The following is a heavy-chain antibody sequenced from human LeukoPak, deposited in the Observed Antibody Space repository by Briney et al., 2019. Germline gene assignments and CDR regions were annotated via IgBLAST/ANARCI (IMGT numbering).Heavy chain of an antibody. J-gene: IGHJ4*02. Sequence: GGSLRLSCAASGFTFSNYAMSWVRQAPGKGLEWVAVISYDGSNKYYADSVKGRFTISRDNSKNTLYLQMNSLRAEDTAVYYCAKAAAGTLDYWGQGTLVTVSS. D-gene: IGHD6-19*01. CDR2: ISYDGSNK. V-gene: IGHV3-30*18. CDR1: GFTFSNYA. CDR3: AKAAAGTLDY.